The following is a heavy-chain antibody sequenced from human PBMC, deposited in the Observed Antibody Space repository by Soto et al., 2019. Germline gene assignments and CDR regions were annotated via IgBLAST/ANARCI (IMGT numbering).Heavy chain of an antibody. CDR3: ARTKGAVAFDI. CDR2: IKEDGDDK. J-gene: IGHJ3*02. D-gene: IGHD3-16*01. CDR1: GFTFNNYW. V-gene: IGHV3-7*01. Sequence: EVHLVESGGGLVQPGGSQRLSCAASGFTFNNYWMSWVRQAPGKGLEWVANIKEDGDDKYYVDSVKGRFTISRDNTENSLYLQMNSLRAEDTAVYYCARTKGAVAFDIWGQGTMVTVSS.